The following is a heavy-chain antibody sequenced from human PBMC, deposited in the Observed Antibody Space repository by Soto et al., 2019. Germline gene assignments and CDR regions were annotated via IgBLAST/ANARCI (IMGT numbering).Heavy chain of an antibody. CDR1: GFTFSSYG. CDR2: IWYDGSNK. V-gene: IGHV3-33*01. D-gene: IGHD2-2*01. J-gene: IGHJ6*02. CDR3: ASLGYCSSTSCRDYYYGMDV. Sequence: QVQLVESGGGVVQPGRSLRLSCAASGFTFSSYGMHWVRQAPGKGLEWVAVIWYDGSNKYYADSVKGRFTISRDKSKNTLYLQMNSLRAEDTAVYYCASLGYCSSTSCRDYYYGMDVCGQGTTVTVSS.